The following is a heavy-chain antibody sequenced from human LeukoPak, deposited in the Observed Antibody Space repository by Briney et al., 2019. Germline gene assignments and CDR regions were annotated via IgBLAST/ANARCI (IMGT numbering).Heavy chain of an antibody. Sequence: SQTLSPTCTVSARSISSHYWSWIRQPPGKGLEWIGYIYYSGSTNSNPSPKSRLSISLDTSKKQFSLKMYTAIAADTAIYYCAGGLRSTSYKAEYFQHWGQGTLGTGSS. V-gene: IGHV4-59*11. J-gene: IGHJ1*01. CDR1: ARSISSHY. D-gene: IGHD2-2*01. CDR2: IYYSGST. CDR3: AGGLRSTSYKAEYFQH.